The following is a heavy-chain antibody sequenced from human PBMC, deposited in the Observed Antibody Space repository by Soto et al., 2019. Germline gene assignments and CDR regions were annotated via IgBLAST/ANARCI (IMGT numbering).Heavy chain of an antibody. CDR1: GFTFDDYG. D-gene: IGHD5-12*01. Sequence: EVQLVESGGGVVRPGGSLRLSCAASGFTFDDYGMSWVRQAPGKGLEWVSGINWNGGSTGYADSVKGRFTISRDNAKNALYLQMERLGAEDTPLYYCARDLSGYVPFAYWGQGTLVTVSS. CDR2: INWNGGST. V-gene: IGHV3-20*04. J-gene: IGHJ4*02. CDR3: ARDLSGYVPFAY.